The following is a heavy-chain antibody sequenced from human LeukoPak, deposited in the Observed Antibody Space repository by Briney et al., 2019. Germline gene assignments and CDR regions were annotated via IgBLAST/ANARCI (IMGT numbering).Heavy chain of an antibody. V-gene: IGHV3-7*03. CDR1: GFTFSNYW. D-gene: IGHD3-22*01. CDR2: IKGDGSYK. J-gene: IGHJ4*02. CDR3: ATSSDSSGND. Sequence: GGSLRLSCSASGFTFSNYWMSWVRQAPGKGLEWVANIKGDGSYKYYVDSVKGRFTISRDNAKSSLYLQMNTLRAEDTAVYYCATSSDSSGNDWGQGTLVTVSS.